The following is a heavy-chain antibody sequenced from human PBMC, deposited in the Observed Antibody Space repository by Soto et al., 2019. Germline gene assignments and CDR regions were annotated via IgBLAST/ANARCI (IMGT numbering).Heavy chain of an antibody. V-gene: IGHV4-30-4*01. CDR3: ARYGYYVGYHFDY. CDR2: IYYSGTT. Sequence: QVQLQESGPGLVKPSQTLSLTCTVSGGSISSENYYWSWIRQPPGKGLEWIGYIYYSGTTYYNPSLKSRVTISVDTSKNPFSLKLTSVTAADTAVYYCARYGYYVGYHFDYWGQGTLVTVSS. D-gene: IGHD4-17*01. J-gene: IGHJ4*02. CDR1: GGSISSENYY.